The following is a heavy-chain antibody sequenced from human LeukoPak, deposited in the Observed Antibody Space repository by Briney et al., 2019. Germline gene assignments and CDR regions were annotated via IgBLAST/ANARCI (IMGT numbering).Heavy chain of an antibody. Sequence: GGSLRLSCAASGFTFSDFYMSWIRQAPGKGLEWVANIKQDGSEKYYVGSVKGRFSISRDNARNSVYLQMNSLRAEDTAVYYCARALSAWGQGILVTVSS. V-gene: IGHV3-7*03. CDR2: IKQDGSEK. J-gene: IGHJ4*02. CDR1: GFTFSDFY. CDR3: ARALSA. D-gene: IGHD3-3*01.